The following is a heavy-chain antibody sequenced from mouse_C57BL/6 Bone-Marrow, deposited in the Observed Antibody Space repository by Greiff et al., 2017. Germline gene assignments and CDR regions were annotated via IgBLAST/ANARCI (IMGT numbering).Heavy chain of an antibody. CDR1: GFNIKDDY. CDR2: IDPENGDT. D-gene: IGHD2-10*02. J-gene: IGHJ4*01. V-gene: IGHV14-4*01. CDR3: TRVWLDY. Sequence: VQLQQSGAELVRPGASVKLSCTASGFNIKDDYMHWVKPRPEQGLEWIGWIDPENGDTEYASKFQGKATITADTSSNTAYLQLSSLTSEDTAVYYCTRVWLDYWGQGTSVTVSS.